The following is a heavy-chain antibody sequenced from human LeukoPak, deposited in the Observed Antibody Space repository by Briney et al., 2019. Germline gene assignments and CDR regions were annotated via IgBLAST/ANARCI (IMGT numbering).Heavy chain of an antibody. CDR3: ARDYPYRSSTSCPSGD. CDR1: GFTFSSYA. J-gene: IGHJ4*02. V-gene: IGHV3-23*01. Sequence: GGSLRLSCAASGFTFSSYAMSWVRQAPGKGLEWVSAISGSGGSTYYADSVKGRFTISRDNSKNTLYLQMNSLRAEDTAVYYCARDYPYRSSTSCPSGDWGQGTLVTVSS. D-gene: IGHD2-2*01. CDR2: ISGSGGST.